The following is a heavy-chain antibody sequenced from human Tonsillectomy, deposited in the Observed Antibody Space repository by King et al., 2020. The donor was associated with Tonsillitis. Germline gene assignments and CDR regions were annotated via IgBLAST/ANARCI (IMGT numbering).Heavy chain of an antibody. CDR3: ARYTLKRIAAENAGWFDP. CDR1: GYSISSGYY. J-gene: IGHJ5*02. D-gene: IGHD6-13*01. CDR2: ISHSGST. V-gene: IGHV4-38-2*02. Sequence: VQLQESGPGLVKPSETLSLTCTVSGYSISSGYYWGWIRQPPGKGLEWIGSISHSGSTYYNPSLKSRVTISVDTSKNQFSLKLSSVTAADTAVDYCARYTLKRIAAENAGWFDPWGQGTLVTVSS.